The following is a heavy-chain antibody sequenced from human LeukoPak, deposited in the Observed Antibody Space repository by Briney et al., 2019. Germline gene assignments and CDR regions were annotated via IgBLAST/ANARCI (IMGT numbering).Heavy chain of an antibody. J-gene: IGHJ5*02. CDR2: IYTSGST. Sequence: SETLSLTCTVSGGSISSYYWSLIRQPAGKGLEWIGRIYTSGSTNYNPSLKSRVTMSVDTSKNQFSLKLSSVTAADTAVYYCARDPMTTVITGFDPWGQGTLVTVSS. CDR1: GGSISSYY. CDR3: ARDPMTTVITGFDP. D-gene: IGHD4-17*01. V-gene: IGHV4-4*07.